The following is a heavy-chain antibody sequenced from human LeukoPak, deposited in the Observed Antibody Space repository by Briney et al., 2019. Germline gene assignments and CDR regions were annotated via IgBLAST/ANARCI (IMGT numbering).Heavy chain of an antibody. D-gene: IGHD6-13*01. Sequence: PGGSLRLSCAASEFTFSSYAMSWVRQAPGKGLEWVSAISGSGGTTYYTDSVKGRFTISRDNSENTLYLQMNSLRAEDTAVYYCAKEFSSSWYYYFDYWGQGTLVTVSS. CDR3: AKEFSSSWYYYFDY. CDR1: EFTFSSYA. J-gene: IGHJ4*02. V-gene: IGHV3-23*01. CDR2: ISGSGGTT.